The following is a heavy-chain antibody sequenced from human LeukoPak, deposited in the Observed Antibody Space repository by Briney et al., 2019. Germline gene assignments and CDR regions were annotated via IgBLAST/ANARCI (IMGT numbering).Heavy chain of an antibody. J-gene: IGHJ1*01. CDR3: ARGQRDYDFWSGYYFGRYFQH. CDR2: INHSGST. CDR1: GGSFSGYY. Sequence: SETLSLTCAVYGGSFSGYYWSWIRRPPGKGLEWIGEINHSGSTNYNPSLKSRVTISVDTSKNQFSLKLSSVTAADTAVYYCARGQRDYDFWSGYYFGRYFQHWGQGTLVTVSS. D-gene: IGHD3-3*01. V-gene: IGHV4-34*01.